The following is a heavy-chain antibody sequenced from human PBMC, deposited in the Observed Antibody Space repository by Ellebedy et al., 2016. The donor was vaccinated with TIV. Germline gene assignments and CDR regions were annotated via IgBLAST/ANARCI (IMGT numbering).Heavy chain of an antibody. CDR3: AKDPDVSTGYKYLDS. J-gene: IGHJ4*02. D-gene: IGHD3-9*01. CDR2: ISGSGAST. CDR1: GFTFRGYA. V-gene: IGHV3-23*01. Sequence: GGSLRLSCAASGFTFRGYAMIWVRQAPGEGLEWVSAISGSGASTFYADSVRGRFTISRDNSKNTVYLQMNSLRDEDRAVYYCAKDPDVSTGYKYLDSWGQGTLVTVSS.